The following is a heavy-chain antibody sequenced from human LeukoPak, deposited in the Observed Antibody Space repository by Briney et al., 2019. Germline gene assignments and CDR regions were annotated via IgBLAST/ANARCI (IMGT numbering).Heavy chain of an antibody. V-gene: IGHV3-74*01. J-gene: IGHJ4*02. CDR1: GFTFSSYW. D-gene: IGHD2-2*01. Sequence: GGSLRLSCAASGFTFSSYWMHWVRQAPGKGLVWVSRINSDGSSTSYADSVKGRFTISRDNAKNTLYLQMNSLRAEDTAVYHCARADYYCSSTSCGFDYWGQGTLVTVSS. CDR3: ARADYYCSSTSCGFDY. CDR2: INSDGSST.